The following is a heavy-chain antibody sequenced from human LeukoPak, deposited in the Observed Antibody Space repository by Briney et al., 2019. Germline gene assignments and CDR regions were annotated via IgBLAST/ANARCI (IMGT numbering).Heavy chain of an antibody. Sequence: GGSLRLSCAASGFTFSSYNMNWVRQVPGKGLESVSYMSRSGDIIYYADSVKGRFTISRDNAKNSLYLQMNSLRAEDTAVYYCARDRGRYYMDVWGKGTTVTISS. V-gene: IGHV3-48*01. CDR1: GFTFSSYN. CDR3: ARDRGRYYMDV. CDR2: MSRSGDII. J-gene: IGHJ6*03. D-gene: IGHD6-25*01.